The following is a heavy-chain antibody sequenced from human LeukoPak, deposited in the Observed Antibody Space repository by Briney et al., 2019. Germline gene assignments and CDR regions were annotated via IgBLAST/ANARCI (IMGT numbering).Heavy chain of an antibody. V-gene: IGHV5-51*01. CDR3: ARPSIKYSSGAYYFDY. Sequence: GASLKISCKGSGAWISWVRQMPGNGLEWMGIIYPGDSDTRYSPSFQGQVTISADKSINTAYLQLSSLKASDTAMYYCARPSIKYSSGAYYFDYWGQGTLVTVSS. D-gene: IGHD6-19*01. CDR1: GAW. CDR2: IYPGDSDT. J-gene: IGHJ4*02.